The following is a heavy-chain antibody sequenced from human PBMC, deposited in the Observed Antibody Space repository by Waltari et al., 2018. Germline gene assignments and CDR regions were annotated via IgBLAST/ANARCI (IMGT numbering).Heavy chain of an antibody. CDR2: ISSSGSTI. CDR3: ARDAELGYCSSPSCPHYYGMDV. CDR1: GFTFSSYE. J-gene: IGHJ6*02. V-gene: IGHV3-48*03. D-gene: IGHD2-2*01. Sequence: EVQLVESGGGLVQPGGSLRLSCAASGFTFSSYEMNWVRQAPGKGLEGVSYISSSGSTIYYADSVKGRFTISRDNAKNSLYLQMNSLRAEDTAVYYCARDAELGYCSSPSCPHYYGMDVWGQGTTVTVSS.